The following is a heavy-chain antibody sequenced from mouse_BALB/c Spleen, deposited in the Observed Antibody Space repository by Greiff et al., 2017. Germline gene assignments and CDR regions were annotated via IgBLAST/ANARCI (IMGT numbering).Heavy chain of an antibody. J-gene: IGHJ4*01. V-gene: IGHV14-3*02. D-gene: IGHD1-1*01. Sequence: EVQVVESGAELVKPGASVKLSCTASGFNIKDTYMHWVKQRPEQGLEWIGRIDPANGNTKYDPKFQGKATITADTSSNTAYLQLSSLTSEDTAVYYCARGENYEGAMDYWGQGTSVTVSS. CDR1: GFNIKDTY. CDR3: ARGENYEGAMDY. CDR2: IDPANGNT.